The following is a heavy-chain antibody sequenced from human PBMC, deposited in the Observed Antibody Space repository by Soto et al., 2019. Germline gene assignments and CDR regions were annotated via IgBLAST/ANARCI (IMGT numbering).Heavy chain of an antibody. CDR2: IYYSGST. Sequence: PSETLSLTCTVSGCSISSYYWSWIRQPPGKGLEWIGYIYYSGSTNYNPSLKSRVTISVDTSKNQFSLKLSSVTAADTAVYYCARDRMYYDFWSGYSNSYHDAFDIWGQGTMVTVSS. V-gene: IGHV4-59*01. CDR1: GCSISSYY. CDR3: ARDRMYYDFWSGYSNSYHDAFDI. J-gene: IGHJ3*02. D-gene: IGHD3-3*01.